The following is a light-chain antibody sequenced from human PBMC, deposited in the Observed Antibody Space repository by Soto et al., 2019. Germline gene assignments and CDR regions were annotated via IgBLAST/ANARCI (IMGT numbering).Light chain of an antibody. CDR1: QGIRND. Sequence: ALQMTQSPSSLSASVGDRVTITCRASQGIRNDLGWYQQKPGKAPKLLIYAASSLQSGVPSRFSGSGSGTDFTLTISSLQPEDFATYSCQQSYNSPQTFGQGTKVDI. CDR2: AAS. V-gene: IGKV1-6*01. J-gene: IGKJ1*01. CDR3: QQSYNSPQT.